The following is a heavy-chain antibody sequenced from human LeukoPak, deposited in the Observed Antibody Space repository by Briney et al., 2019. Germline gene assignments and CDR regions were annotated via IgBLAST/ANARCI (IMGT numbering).Heavy chain of an antibody. CDR1: GGSFSGYY. CDR2: INHSGST. Sequence: SETLSLTCAVYGGSFSGYYWSWIRQPAGKGLEWIGEINHSGSTNYNPSLKSRVTISVDTSKNQFSLKLSSVTAADTAVYYCARGVSSWYGNWFDPWGQGTLVTVSS. CDR3: ARGVSSWYGNWFDP. D-gene: IGHD6-13*01. V-gene: IGHV4-34*01. J-gene: IGHJ5*02.